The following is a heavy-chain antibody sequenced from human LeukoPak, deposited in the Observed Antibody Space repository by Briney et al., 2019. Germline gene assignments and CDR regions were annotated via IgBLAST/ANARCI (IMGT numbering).Heavy chain of an antibody. CDR3: ARRTVVQGGSYYYYGMDV. J-gene: IGHJ6*02. CDR2: ISAYNGNT. Sequence: ASVKVSCKASGYTFSDYFMHWVRQAPGQGLEWMGWISAYNGNTNYAQKLQGRVTMTTDTSTSTAYMELRSLRSGDTAVYYCARRTVVQGGSYYYYGMDVWGQGTTVTVSS. D-gene: IGHD3-10*01. V-gene: IGHV1-18*04. CDR1: GYTFSDYF.